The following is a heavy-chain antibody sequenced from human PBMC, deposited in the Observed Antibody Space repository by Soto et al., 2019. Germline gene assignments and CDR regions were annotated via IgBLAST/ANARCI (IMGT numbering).Heavy chain of an antibody. CDR2: TYYRSKWYN. Sequence: SQTLSLTCAISGDSFSSNSAAWNWIRQSPSRGPEWLGRTYYRSKWYNDYAVSVKSRITINPDTSKNQFSLQLNSVTPEDTAVYYCARAAYSSGWPRYYYGMDVWGQGTTVTVSS. V-gene: IGHV6-1*01. CDR1: GDSFSSNSAA. J-gene: IGHJ6*02. CDR3: ARAAYSSGWPRYYYGMDV. D-gene: IGHD6-19*01.